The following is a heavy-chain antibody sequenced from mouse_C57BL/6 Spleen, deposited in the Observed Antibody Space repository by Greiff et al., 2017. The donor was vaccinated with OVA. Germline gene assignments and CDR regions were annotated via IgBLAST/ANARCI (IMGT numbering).Heavy chain of an antibody. CDR1: GYTFTGYW. CDR2: ILPGSGST. D-gene: IGHD1-1*01. V-gene: IGHV1-9*01. J-gene: IGHJ4*01. Sequence: QVQLQQSGAELMKPGASVKLSCKATGYTFTGYWIEWVKQRPGHGLEWIGEILPGSGSTTYNEKFKGKATFTADTSSNTAYMQLSSLTTEDSAIYYCARRRIYYGSFYAMDYWGQGTSVTVSS. CDR3: ARRRIYYGSFYAMDY.